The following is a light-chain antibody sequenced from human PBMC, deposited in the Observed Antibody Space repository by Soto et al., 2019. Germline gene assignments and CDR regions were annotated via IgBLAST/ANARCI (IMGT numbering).Light chain of an antibody. J-gene: IGKJ1*01. CDR1: QSISSW. V-gene: IGKV1-5*03. CDR2: KAS. Sequence: DIQMTQSPSTLSASVSDRVTITCRASQSISSWLAWYQQKPGKAPKLLIYKASSLESGVPSRFSGSGSGTEFTLTISSLQPDDFATYYCQHYNSYSEAVGQGTKVDIK. CDR3: QHYNSYSEA.